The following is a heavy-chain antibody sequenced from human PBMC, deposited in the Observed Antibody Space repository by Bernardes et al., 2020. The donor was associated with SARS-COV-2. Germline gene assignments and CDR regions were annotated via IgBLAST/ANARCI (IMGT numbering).Heavy chain of an antibody. J-gene: IGHJ4*02. CDR3: AKATYSGYDYFDH. CDR2: ISYDGRNK. CDR1: GFTFSSYG. V-gene: IGHV3-30*18. Sequence: GSLRLSCAASGFTFSSYGMHWVRQAPGKGLEWVAVISYDGRNKYYADSVKGRFTVSRDNSKNTLYLQMSSLRVEDTAMFYCAKATYSGYDYFDHWGQGTLVTVSS. D-gene: IGHD5-12*01.